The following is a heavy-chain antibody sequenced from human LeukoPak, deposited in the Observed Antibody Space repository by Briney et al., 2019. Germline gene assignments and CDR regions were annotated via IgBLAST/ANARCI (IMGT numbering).Heavy chain of an antibody. CDR2: IHYDGSEN. Sequence: GGSLRLSCTSSGFSITHYSMHWVRQAPGKALEWVAFIHYDGSENFYADSVMGRFTISRDNSKNSLYVQMNSLRVEDTGRYYCTTGGGGEAMYAMGNWGQGTLVTVSS. CDR1: GFSITHYS. V-gene: IGHV3-30*02. D-gene: IGHD2-8*01. CDR3: TTGGGGEAMYAMGN. J-gene: IGHJ4*02.